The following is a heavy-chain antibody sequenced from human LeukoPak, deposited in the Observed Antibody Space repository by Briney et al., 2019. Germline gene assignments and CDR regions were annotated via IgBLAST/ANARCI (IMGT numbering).Heavy chain of an antibody. Sequence: ASVKVSCKASGYTFTPYDINWVRQATGQGLEWMGWMNPNSGYTGYAQKFQGRVTITRDTSISTAYMELSSLTSEDTAVYYCARVAGSIDYWGQGTLVTVSS. V-gene: IGHV1-8*03. D-gene: IGHD6-19*01. CDR1: GYTFTPYD. CDR2: MNPNSGYT. CDR3: ARVAGSIDY. J-gene: IGHJ4*02.